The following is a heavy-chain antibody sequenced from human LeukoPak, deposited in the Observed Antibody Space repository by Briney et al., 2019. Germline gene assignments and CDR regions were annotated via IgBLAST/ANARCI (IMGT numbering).Heavy chain of an antibody. V-gene: IGHV3-23*01. CDR1: GFTFSSYA. J-gene: IGHJ4*02. CDR2: ISGSGGST. Sequence: QPGGSLRLSCAASGFTFSSYAMSWVRQAPGKGLEWVSAISGSGGSTYYADSVRGRFTISRDNSKNTLYLQMNSLRAEDTAVYYCAKRNYVWGSSYYFDYWGQGTLVTVSS. D-gene: IGHD3-16*01. CDR3: AKRNYVWGSSYYFDY.